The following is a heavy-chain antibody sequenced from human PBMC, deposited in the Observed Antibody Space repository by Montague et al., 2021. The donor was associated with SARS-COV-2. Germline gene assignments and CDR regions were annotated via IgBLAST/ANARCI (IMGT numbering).Heavy chain of an antibody. CDR3: ARDQPHYDILTGYYKDYYYMDV. J-gene: IGHJ6*02. V-gene: IGHV3-11*06. CDR2: ISSSSSYT. Sequence: SLRLSCAASGFTFSDYYMSWIRQAPGKGLEWVSYISSSSSYTNYADSVKGRFTISRDNAKNSLCLQMNSLRAEDTAVYYCARDQPHYDILTGYYKDYYYMDVWGQGTTVTVSS. D-gene: IGHD3-9*01. CDR1: GFTFSDYY.